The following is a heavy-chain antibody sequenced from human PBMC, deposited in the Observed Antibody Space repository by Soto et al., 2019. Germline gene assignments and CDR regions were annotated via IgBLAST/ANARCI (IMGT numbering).Heavy chain of an antibody. V-gene: IGHV1-69*08. J-gene: IGHJ2*01. CDR2: IIPALGTA. Sequence: QDQLVQSGAEVKKPGSSVKVSCKASGGTFSSHTFSWVRQAPGQGLEWMGRIIPALGTATYAQKFQGRVTITAAESATTVYRELNSLRSEDTAVYYCARPDFGDYWYFDLWGRGTLVTVSS. D-gene: IGHD4-17*01. CDR1: GGTFSSHT. CDR3: ARPDFGDYWYFDL.